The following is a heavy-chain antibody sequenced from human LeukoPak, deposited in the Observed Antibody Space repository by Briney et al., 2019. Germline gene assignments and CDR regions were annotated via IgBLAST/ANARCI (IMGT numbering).Heavy chain of an antibody. Sequence: GGSLRLSCAASGFTFSDSYMSWIRQAPGKGLEWVSTFGGGGGTTYYADSVKGRFTISRDNSKSTLYLQMNSLRAEDTAVYRCAKDKDPVSGWYGGIDYWGQGILVTVSS. CDR1: GFTFSDSY. D-gene: IGHD6-19*01. CDR3: AKDKDPVSGWYGGIDY. V-gene: IGHV3-23*01. J-gene: IGHJ4*02. CDR2: FGGGGGTT.